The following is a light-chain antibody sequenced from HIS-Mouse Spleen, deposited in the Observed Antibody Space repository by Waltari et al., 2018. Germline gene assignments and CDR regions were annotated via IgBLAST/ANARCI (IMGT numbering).Light chain of an antibody. CDR2: DVR. Sequence: QSALTQPASVSGSPGQSITISCPGTSSDVGGYNYVPWYQQHPGKAPKLMIYDVRNLPSGVSNRFSGSKSGNTASLTISGLQAEDEADYYCSSYTSSSTLVFGGGTKLTVL. V-gene: IGLV2-14*03. CDR3: SSYTSSSTLV. J-gene: IGLJ2*01. CDR1: SSDVGGYNY.